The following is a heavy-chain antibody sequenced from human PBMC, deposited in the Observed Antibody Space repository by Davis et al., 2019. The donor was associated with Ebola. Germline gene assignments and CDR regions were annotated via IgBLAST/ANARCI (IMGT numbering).Heavy chain of an antibody. Sequence: ASVKVSCKASGYTFTNYYMHWVRQAPGQGLEWMGWISAYNGNTNYAQKVQGRVTMTTDTSTGTAYLDLRSLRSDDTAVYFCARTSIVGTTTTASDIWGQGTLITVSS. CDR3: ARTSIVGTTTTASDI. D-gene: IGHD1-26*01. CDR1: GYTFTNYY. CDR2: ISAYNGNT. V-gene: IGHV1-18*04. J-gene: IGHJ3*02.